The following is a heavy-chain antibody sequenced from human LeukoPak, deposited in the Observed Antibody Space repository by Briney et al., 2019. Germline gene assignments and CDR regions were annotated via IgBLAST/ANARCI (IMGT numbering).Heavy chain of an antibody. D-gene: IGHD6-6*01. CDR2: IKYDGSKT. CDR3: AKPYSSSLRDPFDY. Sequence: PGGSLRLSCVASGFSLSNYGLHWVRQAPGKGLEWVAFIKYDGSKTYYADSVKGRFTITRDNSKNKLYLQMNSLRTEDTAVYYCAKPYSSSLRDPFDYWGQGALVTVSS. V-gene: IGHV3-30*02. J-gene: IGHJ4*02. CDR1: GFSLSNYG.